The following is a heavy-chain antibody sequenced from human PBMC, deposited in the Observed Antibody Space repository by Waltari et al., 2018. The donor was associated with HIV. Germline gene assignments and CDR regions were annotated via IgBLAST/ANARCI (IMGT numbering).Heavy chain of an antibody. V-gene: IGHV3-7*01. CDR2: IKQDGSEK. Sequence: EVQLVESGGGLVQPGGSLRLSCAPSGFTFSGYWMSWVRQAPGKGLEWVANIKQDGSEKYYVDSMKGRFTISRDNAKNSLYLQINSLRAEDTAVYYCAGRSPARRLNWFDPWGQGTLVIVSS. J-gene: IGHJ5*02. CDR3: AGRSPARRLNWFDP. D-gene: IGHD2-8*01. CDR1: GFTFSGYW.